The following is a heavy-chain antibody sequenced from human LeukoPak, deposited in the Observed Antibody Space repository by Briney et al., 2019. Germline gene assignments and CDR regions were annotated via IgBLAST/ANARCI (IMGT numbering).Heavy chain of an antibody. J-gene: IGHJ4*02. Sequence: GGSLRLSCAASGFTFSSYAMSWVRQAPGKGLEWVAVISYDGSNKYYADSVKGRFTISRDNSRNTLYLQMNSLRAEDTAVYYCAKDGRGFDYWGQGTLVTVSS. CDR1: GFTFSSYA. CDR3: AKDGRGFDY. CDR2: ISYDGSNK. V-gene: IGHV3-30-3*01.